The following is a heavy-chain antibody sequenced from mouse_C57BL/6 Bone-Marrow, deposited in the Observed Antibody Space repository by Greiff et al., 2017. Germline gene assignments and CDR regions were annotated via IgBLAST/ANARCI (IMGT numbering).Heavy chain of an antibody. CDR2: IDPSDSYT. D-gene: IGHD1-1*01. CDR3: ARYYYGRDY. V-gene: IGHV1-69*01. Sequence: QVQLQQPGAELVMPGASVKLSCKASGYTFTSYWMHWVKQRPGQGLEWIGEIDPSDSYTNYNQKFKGKSTLTVDKSSSTAYMQLSSLTSEDSAVYSCARYYYGRDYWGQGTTLTVSS. J-gene: IGHJ2*01. CDR1: GYTFTSYW.